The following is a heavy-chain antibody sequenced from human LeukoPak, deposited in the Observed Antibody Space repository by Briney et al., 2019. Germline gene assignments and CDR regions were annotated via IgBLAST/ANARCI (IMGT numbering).Heavy chain of an antibody. CDR2: IYSSGST. D-gene: IGHD6-19*01. CDR1: GGSISSYY. CDR3: ARSVSGRFDY. J-gene: IGHJ4*02. V-gene: IGHV4-59*01. Sequence: PSETLSLTCTVSGGSISSYYWSWIRQPPGEGLEWLGYIYSSGSTNYNPSLKSRVTISVDTSTNQFSLKLSSVTAADTAVYYCARSVSGRFDYWGQGTLVTVSS.